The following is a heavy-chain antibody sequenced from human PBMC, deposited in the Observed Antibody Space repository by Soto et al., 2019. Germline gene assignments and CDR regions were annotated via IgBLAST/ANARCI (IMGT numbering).Heavy chain of an antibody. CDR1: GFTFSSYG. J-gene: IGHJ4*02. Sequence: QVQLVESGGGVVQPGRSLRLSCAASGFTFSSYGMLWVRQAPGKGLEWVAVISYDGSNKYYADSVKGRFTISRDNSKNTLYLQMNSLRAEDTAVYYCAKDLYYYDSSGYSAFDYWGQGTLVTVSS. CDR3: AKDLYYYDSSGYSAFDY. D-gene: IGHD3-22*01. CDR2: ISYDGSNK. V-gene: IGHV3-30*18.